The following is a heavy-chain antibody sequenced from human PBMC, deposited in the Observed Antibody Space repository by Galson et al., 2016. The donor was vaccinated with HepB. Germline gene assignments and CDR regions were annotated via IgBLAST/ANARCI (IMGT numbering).Heavy chain of an antibody. Sequence: QSGAEVKKPGESLRISCKGSGYTFSDYWIGWVRQMPGKGLEWMGAIYPGDSDIKYGPSFQGQVTISADKSTSTAYLQWSSLKASDTAIYYCAAAGISGHYYFDFWGQGTLVTVSS. J-gene: IGHJ4*02. V-gene: IGHV5-51*01. CDR3: AAAGISGHYYFDF. CDR2: IYPGDSDI. CDR1: GYTFSDYW. D-gene: IGHD6-13*01.